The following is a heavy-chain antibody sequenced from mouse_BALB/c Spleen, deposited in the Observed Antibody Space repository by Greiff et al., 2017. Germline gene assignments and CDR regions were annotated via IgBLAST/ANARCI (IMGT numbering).Heavy chain of an antibody. CDR2: ISYSGST. V-gene: IGHV3-8*02. J-gene: IGHJ4*01. CDR1: GDSITSGY. D-gene: IGHD2-2*01. CDR3: ARAYGYDRGDAMDY. Sequence: EVQLQQSGPSLVKPSQTLSLTCSVTGDSITSGYWNWIRKFPGNKLEYMGYISYSGSTYYNPSLKSRIPITRDTSKNQYYLQLNSVTTKDTATYYCARAYGYDRGDAMDYWGQGTSVTVSS.